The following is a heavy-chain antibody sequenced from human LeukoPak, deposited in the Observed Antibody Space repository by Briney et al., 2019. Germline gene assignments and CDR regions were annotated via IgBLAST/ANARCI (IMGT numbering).Heavy chain of an antibody. J-gene: IGHJ4*02. Sequence: PGGSLRLSCAASGFTFSSYSMNWVRQAPGKGLEWVSYISSSSSTTYYADSVKGRFTISRDNAKNSLYLQMNSLRAEDTAVYYCARERSDYYGSGSYEYWGQGTLVTVSS. CDR3: ARERSDYYGSGSYEY. D-gene: IGHD3-10*01. V-gene: IGHV3-48*01. CDR1: GFTFSSYS. CDR2: ISSSSSTT.